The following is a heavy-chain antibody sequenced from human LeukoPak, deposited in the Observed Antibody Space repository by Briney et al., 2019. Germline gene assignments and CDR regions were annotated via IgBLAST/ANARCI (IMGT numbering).Heavy chain of an antibody. CDR3: ARGLRSRSYTFFDY. D-gene: IGHD3-10*01. V-gene: IGHV4-34*01. CDR1: GGSFSGYY. Sequence: SETLSLTCAVYGGSFSGYYWSWIRQPPGKGLEWIGEINHSGSTNYNPSLKSRVTISVDTTKNQFSLKLSSVTAADTAVYYCARGLRSRSYTFFDYWGQGTLVTVSS. J-gene: IGHJ4*02. CDR2: INHSGST.